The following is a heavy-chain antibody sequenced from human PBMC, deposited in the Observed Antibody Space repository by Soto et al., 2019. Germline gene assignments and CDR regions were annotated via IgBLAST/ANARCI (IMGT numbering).Heavy chain of an antibody. CDR3: ARRARPDFYYMDV. Sequence: GGSLRLSYAASGFTLSGYAMDWVRQAPGKGLEYVSGISSNGVGTYYANSVQGRFTISRDNSKNTVYLQMGSLRPEDMAVYYCARRARPDFYYMDVWGKGTTVTVSS. V-gene: IGHV3-64*01. D-gene: IGHD6-6*01. CDR1: GFTLSGYA. J-gene: IGHJ6*03. CDR2: ISSNGVGT.